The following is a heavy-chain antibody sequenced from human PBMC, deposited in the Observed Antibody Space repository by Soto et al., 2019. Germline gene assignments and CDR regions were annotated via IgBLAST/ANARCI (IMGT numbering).Heavy chain of an antibody. Sequence: QIQLVQSGAEVKKPGASVKVSCKASGYTFTDHGISWVRQAPGQGFEWMGWISAYSDYTAYAQKFQGRVTMTTDKNPNTAYMELRGLTSDRTAVYFCSKGRPRLTQNFLDVYWGQGTLVTVSS. D-gene: IGHD3-22*01. CDR2: ISAYSDYT. CDR1: GYTFTDHG. CDR3: SKGRPRLTQNFLDVY. V-gene: IGHV1-18*01. J-gene: IGHJ4*02.